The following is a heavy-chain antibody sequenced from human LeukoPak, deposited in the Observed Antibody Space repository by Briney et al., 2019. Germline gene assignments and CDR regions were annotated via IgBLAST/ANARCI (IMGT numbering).Heavy chain of an antibody. V-gene: IGHV4-61*02. CDR2: IYTSGST. J-gene: IGHJ6*03. CDR1: GGSISSGSYY. D-gene: IGHD2-2*01. CDR3: ARGAVVPAAMYYYYMDV. Sequence: SETLSLTCTVSGGSISSGSYYWSWIRQPAGKGLEWIGRIYTSGSTNYNPSLKSRVTISVDTSKNQFSLKLSSVTAADTAVYYCARGAVVPAAMYYYYMDVWGKGTTVTVSS.